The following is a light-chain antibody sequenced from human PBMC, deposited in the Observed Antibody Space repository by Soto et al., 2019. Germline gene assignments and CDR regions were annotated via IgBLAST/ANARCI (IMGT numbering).Light chain of an antibody. CDR1: QSVGTY. J-gene: IGKJ3*01. CDR2: GAS. V-gene: IGKV3-20*01. Sequence: EIVLTQSPGTLSLSPGERATLSCRASQSVGTYLAWYQQKPGQAPRLLIYGASSRATGIPDRFSGSGSGTDFTLTISRLEPEDFAVYYCQQYGRSPGLFTFGPGTKLDIK. CDR3: QQYGRSPGLFT.